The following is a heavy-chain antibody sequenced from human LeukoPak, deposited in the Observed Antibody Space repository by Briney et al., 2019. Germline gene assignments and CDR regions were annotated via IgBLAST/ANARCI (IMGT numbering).Heavy chain of an antibody. D-gene: IGHD3-10*01. Sequence: SQTLSLTCTVSGGSISSGDYYWSWIRQPPGKGLEWIRYIYYSGSTYYNPSLKSRVTISVDTSKNQFSLKLSSVTAADTAVYYCARSHHYYGSGSYGMDVWGQGTTVTVSS. V-gene: IGHV4-30-4*01. CDR3: ARSHHYYGSGSYGMDV. CDR2: IYYSGST. CDR1: GGSISSGDYY. J-gene: IGHJ6*02.